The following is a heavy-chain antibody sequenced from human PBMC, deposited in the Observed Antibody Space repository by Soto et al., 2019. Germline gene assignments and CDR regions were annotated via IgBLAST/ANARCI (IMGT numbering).Heavy chain of an antibody. V-gene: IGHV3-33*06. CDR2: GWYDGTNK. CDR3: AKGRHSNKYGFLDS. J-gene: IGHJ4*02. D-gene: IGHD6-13*01. Sequence: GGSLRLSCAASGFTFSSYGIHWVRQAPGKGLGWVAVGWYDGTNKYYGDSVKGRFTISRDNSKSALYLQMNSLRGADTAVFFCAKGRHSNKYGFLDSWGQGTVVTSP. CDR1: GFTFSSYG.